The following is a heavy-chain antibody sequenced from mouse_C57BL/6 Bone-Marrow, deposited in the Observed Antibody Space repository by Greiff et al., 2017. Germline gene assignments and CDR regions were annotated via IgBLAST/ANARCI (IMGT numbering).Heavy chain of an antibody. CDR1: GYSITSGYY. CDR2: KSYDGSN. D-gene: IGHD1-1*01. CDR3: AKAHYYGSSPYWYFDV. Sequence: EVQLVESGPGLVKPSQSLSLTCSVTGYSITSGYYWNWIRQFPGNKLEWMGYKSYDGSNNYNPSLKNRISITRDTSKNQFFLKLNSVTTEDTATYYCAKAHYYGSSPYWYFDVWGTGTTVTVSS. J-gene: IGHJ1*03. V-gene: IGHV3-6*01.